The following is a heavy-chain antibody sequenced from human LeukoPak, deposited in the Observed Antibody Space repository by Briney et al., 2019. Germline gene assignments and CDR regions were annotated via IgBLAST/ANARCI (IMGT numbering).Heavy chain of an antibody. D-gene: IGHD4-23*01. CDR3: ARDLYGGKGDY. CDR2: INSDGSTT. Sequence: GGSLRLSCAASGFTFSRYWMHWVRQAPGKGLVWVSRINSDGSTTSYADSVKGRFTISRDNAKNTLYLQMNSLRAEDTAVYYCARDLYGGKGDYWGQGTLVTVSS. J-gene: IGHJ4*02. V-gene: IGHV3-74*01. CDR1: GFTFSRYW.